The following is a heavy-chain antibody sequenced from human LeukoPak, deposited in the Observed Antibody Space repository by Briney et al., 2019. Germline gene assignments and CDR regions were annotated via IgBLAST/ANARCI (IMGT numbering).Heavy chain of an antibody. Sequence: GGSLRLSCAASGFTFSSYAMSWVRQAPGKGLEWVSAISGSGGSTYYADSVKGRFTISRDNSKNTLYLQMNSLRAEDTAVYYCAKDLAPDVDTYIDYRGQGTLVTVSS. V-gene: IGHV3-23*01. CDR3: AKDLAPDVDTYIDY. D-gene: IGHD5-18*01. CDR1: GFTFSSYA. CDR2: ISGSGGST. J-gene: IGHJ4*02.